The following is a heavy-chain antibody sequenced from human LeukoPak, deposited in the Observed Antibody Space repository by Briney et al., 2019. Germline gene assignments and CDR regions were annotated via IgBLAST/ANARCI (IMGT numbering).Heavy chain of an antibody. V-gene: IGHV3-21*01. CDR2: IGGIGTYI. CDR3: VRDLA. Sequence: GGSLRLSCAASGFTFNEYSMKCVRHAPGKGLECISSIGGIGTYIYYADSVKGRFTISRDNAKNSVYLQMNSLRGEDTAVYYCVRDLAWGQETLVTVRS. J-gene: IGHJ5*02. CDR1: GFTFNEYS.